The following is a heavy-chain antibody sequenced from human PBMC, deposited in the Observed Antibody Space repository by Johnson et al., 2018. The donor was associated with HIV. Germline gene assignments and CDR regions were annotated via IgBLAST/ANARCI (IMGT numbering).Heavy chain of an antibody. Sequence: VQLVESGGGLVQPGGSLRLSCAASGFTFSSYAMHWVRQAPGKGLEYVSAISSNGGSTYYANSVKGRFTISRDNSKNTLYLQMNSLRAEATAVYYCAKDGHSYGRGPDAFDIWGQGTMVTVSS. J-gene: IGHJ3*02. CDR2: ISSNGGST. CDR1: GFTFSSYA. CDR3: AKDGHSYGRGPDAFDI. D-gene: IGHD5-18*01. V-gene: IGHV3-64*01.